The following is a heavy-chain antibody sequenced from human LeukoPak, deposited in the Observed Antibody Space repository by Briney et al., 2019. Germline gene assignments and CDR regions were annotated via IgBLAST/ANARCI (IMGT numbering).Heavy chain of an antibody. J-gene: IGHJ5*02. CDR2: IYHSGST. V-gene: IGHV4-30-2*01. CDR1: GGPISSGGYS. D-gene: IGHD2-2*01. Sequence: SQTLSLTCAVSGGPISSGGYSWSWIRQPPGKGLEWIGYIYHSGSTYYNPSLKSRVTISVDRSKNQFSLKLSSVTAADTAVYYCARGEGYCSSTSCSFDPWGQGTLVTVSS. CDR3: ARGEGYCSSTSCSFDP.